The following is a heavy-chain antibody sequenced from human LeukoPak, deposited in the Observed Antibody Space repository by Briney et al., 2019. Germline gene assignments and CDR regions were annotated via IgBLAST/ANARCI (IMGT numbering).Heavy chain of an antibody. J-gene: IGHJ5*02. D-gene: IGHD6-6*01. CDR1: GYTFTSYY. Sequence: ASVKVSCKASGYTFTSYYMHWVRQAPGQGLEWMGIINPSGGTTNYGQKFQGRVSMTRDKSTSTVYMELSSLRSEDTAVYYCARDQGGAARGLVRWFDPWGQGTLVTVSS. CDR2: INPSGGTT. V-gene: IGHV1-46*01. CDR3: ARDQGGAARGLVRWFDP.